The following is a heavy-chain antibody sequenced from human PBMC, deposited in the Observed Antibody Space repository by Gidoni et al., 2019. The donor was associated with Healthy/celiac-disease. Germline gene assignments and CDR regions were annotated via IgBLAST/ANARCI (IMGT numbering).Heavy chain of an antibody. CDR1: GFTFSSYA. V-gene: IGHV3-64D*06. CDR3: VKDSMGSALLRRYFDY. Sequence: EVQLVESGGGLVQPGGSLRLSCSASGFTFSSYAMHWVRQAPGKGLEYVSASSSNGGSTYYADSVKGRFTISRDNSKNTLYLQMSSLRAEDTAVYYCVKDSMGSALLRRYFDYWGQGTLVTVSS. CDR2: SSSNGGST. D-gene: IGHD2-15*01. J-gene: IGHJ4*02.